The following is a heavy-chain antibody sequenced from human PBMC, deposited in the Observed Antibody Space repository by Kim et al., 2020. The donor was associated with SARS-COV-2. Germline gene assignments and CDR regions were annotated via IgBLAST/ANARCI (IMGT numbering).Heavy chain of an antibody. D-gene: IGHD6-13*01. CDR3: ARVSRRGKGQQLVWFDP. J-gene: IGHJ5*02. V-gene: IGHV1-46*01. CDR2: INPSGGST. CDR1: GYTFTSYY. Sequence: ASVKVSCKASGYTFTSYYMHWVRQAPGQGLEWMGIINPSGGSTSYAQKFQGRVTMTRDTSTSTVYMELSSLRSEDTAVYYCARVSRRGKGQQLVWFDPWGQGTLVTVSS.